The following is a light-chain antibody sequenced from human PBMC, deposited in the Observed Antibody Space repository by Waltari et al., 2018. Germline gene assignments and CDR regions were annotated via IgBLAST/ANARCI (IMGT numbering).Light chain of an antibody. Sequence: DIVMTQSPDSLAVSLGERATINCKSSQSVLYSSNNMNSLSWYQQKPGQPPKLHIYGASTRESGVPDRFSGSGSGTDFTLTISSLQAEDVAVYYCHQYYNTPFTFGPGTKVDIK. CDR1: QSVLYSSNNMNS. J-gene: IGKJ3*01. V-gene: IGKV4-1*01. CDR2: GAS. CDR3: HQYYNTPFT.